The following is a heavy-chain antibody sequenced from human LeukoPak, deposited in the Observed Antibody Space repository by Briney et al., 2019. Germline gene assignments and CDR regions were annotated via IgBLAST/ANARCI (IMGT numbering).Heavy chain of an antibody. J-gene: IGHJ6*03. Sequence: GGSLRLSCAASGFTFSSYGMNWVRQAPGKGLEWVSYISSSGSTIYYADSVKGRFTVSRDNAKNSLYLQMNSLRVEDTAPYYCARRGVDYYYYYMDVWGKGTTVTISS. CDR2: ISSSGSTI. CDR3: ARRGVDYYYYYMDV. V-gene: IGHV3-48*04. CDR1: GFTFSSYG.